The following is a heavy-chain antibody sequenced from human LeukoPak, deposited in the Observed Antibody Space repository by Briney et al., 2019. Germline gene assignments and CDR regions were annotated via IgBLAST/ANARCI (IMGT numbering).Heavy chain of an antibody. CDR2: IWYDGSNK. Sequence: GGSLRLSCAASGFTFSSYGMHWVRQAPGKGLEWVAVIWYDGSNKYYADSVKGRFTLSRDNSKNTVYLQMNSLRVEDTAVYYCARWGSSSDLDYWGQGTLVTVSS. D-gene: IGHD6-6*01. CDR3: ARWGSSSDLDY. CDR1: GFTFSSYG. J-gene: IGHJ4*02. V-gene: IGHV3-33*01.